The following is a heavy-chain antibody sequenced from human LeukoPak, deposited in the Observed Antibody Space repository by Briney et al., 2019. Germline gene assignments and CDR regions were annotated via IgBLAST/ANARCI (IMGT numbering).Heavy chain of an antibody. J-gene: IGHJ4*02. V-gene: IGHV3-66*01. CDR3: AREYCSGGSCYTDY. D-gene: IGHD2-15*01. Sequence: GGSLRLSCAASGFTFSSNYMSGVRQAPGKGLELGSVIYSGGSTYYADSVKGRFTISRDNSKNTLYLQMNSLRAEDTAVYYCAREYCSGGSCYTDYWGQGTLVTVSS. CDR1: GFTFSSNY. CDR2: IYSGGST.